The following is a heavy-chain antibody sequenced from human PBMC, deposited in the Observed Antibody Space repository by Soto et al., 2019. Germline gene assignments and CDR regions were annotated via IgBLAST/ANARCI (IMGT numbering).Heavy chain of an antibody. Sequence: QVQLVQSGAEAKKTGASVKVSCKASGYTFTSYDINWVRQATGQGLEWMGWMNPNSGNTGYVQKFQGRVTMTRNTSISTAYMELSSLRSEDTAVYYCARGLGMYRKVTSNWGHFDFWGQGTLVTVSS. J-gene: IGHJ4*02. V-gene: IGHV1-8*01. CDR3: ARGLGMYRKVTSNWGHFDF. D-gene: IGHD7-27*01. CDR2: MNPNSGNT. CDR1: GYTFTSYD.